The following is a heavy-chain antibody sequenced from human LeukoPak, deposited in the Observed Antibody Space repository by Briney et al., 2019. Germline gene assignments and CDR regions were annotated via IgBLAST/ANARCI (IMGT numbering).Heavy chain of an antibody. CDR2: ISTTDNYI. V-gene: IGHV3-21*01. CDR3: GRYCSAASCRDIDY. D-gene: IGHD2-15*01. J-gene: IGHJ4*02. CDR1: GFSFSNYT. Sequence: GGSLRLSCAASGFSFSNYTMNWVRQAPGKGLEWVSSISTTDNYIYYADSVKGRFTISRDNAKNSLYLQMNSLRAEDTAVYYCGRYCSAASCRDIDYWGQGTLVTVSS.